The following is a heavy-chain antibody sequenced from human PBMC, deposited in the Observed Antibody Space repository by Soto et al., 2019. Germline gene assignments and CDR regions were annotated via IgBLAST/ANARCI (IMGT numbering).Heavy chain of an antibody. D-gene: IGHD3-22*01. J-gene: IGHJ4*02. CDR2: ISGSGGST. Sequence: PGGSLRLSCAASGFTFSSYAMSWVRQAPGKGLEWVSAISGSGGSTYYADSVKGRFTISRDNSKNTLYLQMNSLRAEDTAVYYCAKEATYDSSGYSSLDYWGQGTLVTVSS. V-gene: IGHV3-23*01. CDR3: AKEATYDSSGYSSLDY. CDR1: GFTFSSYA.